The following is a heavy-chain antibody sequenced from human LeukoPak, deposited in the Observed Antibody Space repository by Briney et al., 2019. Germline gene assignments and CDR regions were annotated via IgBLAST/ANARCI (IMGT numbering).Heavy chain of an antibody. J-gene: IGHJ4*02. CDR2: IRGDAGST. CDR1: GFTFDAFG. CDR3: ARVWAWGSGNYFDN. V-gene: IGHV3-20*04. D-gene: IGHD7-27*01. Sequence: TGGSLRLSCAASGFTFDAFGMTWVRQAPGKGLEWVSAIRGDAGSTGYADSMKGRFTISRDNAKNSLYLQMNSLKVEDTALYYCARVWAWGSGNYFDNWGQGTLVTVSS.